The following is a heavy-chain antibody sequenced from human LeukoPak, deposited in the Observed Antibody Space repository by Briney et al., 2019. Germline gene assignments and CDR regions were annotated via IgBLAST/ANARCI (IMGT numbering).Heavy chain of an antibody. CDR2: ITGNGATT. CDR3: AKDFAVAAYFDY. V-gene: IGHV3-23*01. CDR1: GFTFSSFS. Sequence: GGSLRLSCAAAGFTFSSFSMNWVRQAPGEGLEWVSGITGNGATTYYADSVKGRFTISRDNSKNTLYLQLNSMRAEDTAIYYCAKDFAVAAYFDYWGQGTLITVSS. J-gene: IGHJ4*02. D-gene: IGHD6-19*01.